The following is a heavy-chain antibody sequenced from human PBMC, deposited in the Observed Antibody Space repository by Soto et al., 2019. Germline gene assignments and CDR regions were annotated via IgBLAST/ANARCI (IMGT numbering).Heavy chain of an antibody. CDR1: GFTFRTCS. V-gene: IGHV3-74*01. CDR2: ISPDGSST. J-gene: IGHJ6*02. D-gene: IGHD3-9*01. Sequence: EVHVVESGGGLVQPGGSLRLSCAASGFTFRTCSMDWVRQAPGEGLVWVARISPDGSSTNHADSVKGRFTISRDNAKDTLYLQMNSLRAEDTAMYYCARDFEGLSVWGQGTTVTVSS. CDR3: ARDFEGLSV.